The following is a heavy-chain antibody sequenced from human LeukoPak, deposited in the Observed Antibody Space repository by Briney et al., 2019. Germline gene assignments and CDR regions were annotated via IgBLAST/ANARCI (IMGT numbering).Heavy chain of an antibody. CDR3: ARWRSGWYSPDY. V-gene: IGHV3-74*01. CDR2: INSDESSA. J-gene: IGHJ4*02. Sequence: GGSLRLSCAASGFTFSSYWMHWVRQAPGKGLVWVSRINSDESSASYADSVKGRFTISRDNAKNTLYLQMNSLRAEDTAVYYCARWRSGWYSPDYWGQGTLVTVSS. D-gene: IGHD6-19*01. CDR1: GFTFSSYW.